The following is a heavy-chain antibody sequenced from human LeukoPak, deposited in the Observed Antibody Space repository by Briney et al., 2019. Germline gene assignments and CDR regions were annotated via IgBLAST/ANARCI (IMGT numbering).Heavy chain of an antibody. D-gene: IGHD1-1*01. CDR2: ISGSGGST. V-gene: IGHV3-23*01. CDR3: AKGLERESRLDS. J-gene: IGHJ4*02. Sequence: GGSLRLSCAASGFTFSSYDMSWVRQAPGKGLEWVSAISGSGGSTYYADSVKGRFTISRDNSKNTLYLQMNSLRVEDTAVYYCAKGLERESRLDSWGQGTLVTVSS. CDR1: GFTFSSYD.